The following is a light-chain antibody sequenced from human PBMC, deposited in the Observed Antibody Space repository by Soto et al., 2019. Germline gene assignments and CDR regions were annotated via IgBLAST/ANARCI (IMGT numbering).Light chain of an antibody. V-gene: IGKV2-30*01. J-gene: IGKJ2*01. CDR1: QSLVYSDGNTY. Sequence: DVVMTQSPLSLPVTLGQPASISCRSSQSLVYSDGNTYLNWFQQRPGQSPRRLIYKVSNRDSGVPDRFSGSGSGTDFTLKISRVEAEDVGVYDCMQTTHWPRTFGQGTKLEIK. CDR3: MQTTHWPRT. CDR2: KVS.